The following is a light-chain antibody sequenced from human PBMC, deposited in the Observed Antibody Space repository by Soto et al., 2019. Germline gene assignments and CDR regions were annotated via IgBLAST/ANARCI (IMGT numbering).Light chain of an antibody. J-gene: IGKJ4*01. CDR1: QGINNW. CDR2: AAS. CDR3: QQANIFPLT. V-gene: IGKV1-12*01. Sequence: DIQMTQSPSSVSASVGDTVSITCRASQGINNWLAWYQQKPGKAPQVLIYAASSLQSGVPSRFSGSGFGTDFTLTITSLQPEDFATYFCQQANIFPLTFGGGTKIEI.